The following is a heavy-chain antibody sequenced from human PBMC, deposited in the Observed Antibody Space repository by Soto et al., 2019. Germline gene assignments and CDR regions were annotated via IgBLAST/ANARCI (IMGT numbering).Heavy chain of an antibody. Sequence: QVQLVESGGGVGQPGRSLRISCAASGFTFSPYTMLWVRQLPGNGLAWVAVIACDGSDKHYADFVMGLFTISRDNSKNTLFLQMNSLRAEDTALYYWARGGGFFGAGCYKGGIAYLCHGALDTVAS. V-gene: IGHV3-30-3*01. J-gene: IGHJ4*01. CDR1: GFTFSPYT. D-gene: IGHD2-15*01. CDR2: IACDGSDK. CDR3: ARGGGFFGAGCYKGGIAY.